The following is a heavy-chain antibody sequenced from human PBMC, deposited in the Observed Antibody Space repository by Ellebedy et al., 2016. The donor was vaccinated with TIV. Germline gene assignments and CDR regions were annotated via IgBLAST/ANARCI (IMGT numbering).Heavy chain of an antibody. V-gene: IGHV4-59*08. J-gene: IGHJ4*02. CDR2: ISYSGSP. CDR1: GGSIGSYY. Sequence: MPSETLSLTCTVSGGSIGSYYWSWIRQPPGKGLERIGYISYSGSPNYNPSLKSRVTISVDTSKNQFSLKLSSVTAADTAVYYCARHTSYGDFYYWGQGTLVTVSS. D-gene: IGHD4-17*01. CDR3: ARHTSYGDFYY.